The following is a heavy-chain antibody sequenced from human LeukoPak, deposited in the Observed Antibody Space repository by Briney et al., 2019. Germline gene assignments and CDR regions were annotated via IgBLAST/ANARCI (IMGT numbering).Heavy chain of an antibody. CDR2: INPSGGST. J-gene: IGHJ4*02. Sequence: GASVKVSCKASGYTFTSYYMHWVRQAPGQGLEWMGIINPSGGSTSYAQKFQGRVTMTRDMSTSTVYMELSSLRSEDTAVYYCARASIVVVPAANMYYFDYWGQGTLVTVSS. CDR1: GYTFTSYY. D-gene: IGHD2-2*01. V-gene: IGHV1-46*01. CDR3: ARASIVVVPAANMYYFDY.